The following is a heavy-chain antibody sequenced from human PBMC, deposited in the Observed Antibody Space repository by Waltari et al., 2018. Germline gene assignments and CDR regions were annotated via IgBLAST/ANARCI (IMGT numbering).Heavy chain of an antibody. D-gene: IGHD3-22*01. CDR3: ARHGNVDYYDSSGYGHGDY. CDR2: IYPGDSDT. CDR1: GYSFTSYW. V-gene: IGHV5-51*01. J-gene: IGHJ4*02. Sequence: EVQLVQSGAEVKKPGESLKISCKGSGYSFTSYWIGWVRQLPGKGLEWMGIIYPGDSDTRYSPSFQGQVTISADKSISTAYLQWSSLKASDTAMYYCARHGNVDYYDSSGYGHGDYWGQGTLVTVSS.